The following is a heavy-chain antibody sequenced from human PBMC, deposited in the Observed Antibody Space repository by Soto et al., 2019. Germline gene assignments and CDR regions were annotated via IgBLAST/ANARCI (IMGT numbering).Heavy chain of an antibody. Sequence: GSLRLSCAASGFTVSSNYMSWVRQAPGKGLEWVSVIYSGASTYYADSVKGRFTISRDISKNMVYLQMKSLRAEDTAVYYCARGQYYDILTGYSNGYYFDYWGQGALVTVSS. CDR1: GFTVSSNY. V-gene: IGHV3-53*01. J-gene: IGHJ4*02. D-gene: IGHD3-9*01. CDR2: IYSGAST. CDR3: ARGQYYDILTGYSNGYYFDY.